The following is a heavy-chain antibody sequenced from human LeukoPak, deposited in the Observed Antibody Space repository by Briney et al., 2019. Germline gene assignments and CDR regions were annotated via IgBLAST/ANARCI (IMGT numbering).Heavy chain of an antibody. D-gene: IGHD6-19*01. Sequence: SETLSLTCTVSGGSISSYYWSWIRQPPGKGLEWIGYIYYSGSTNYNPSLKSRVTISVDTSKNQFSLKLSSVTPEDTAVYYCARDKSPQWLGNFDYWGQGTLVTVSS. V-gene: IGHV4-59*12. CDR3: ARDKSPQWLGNFDY. J-gene: IGHJ4*02. CDR1: GGSISSYY. CDR2: IYYSGST.